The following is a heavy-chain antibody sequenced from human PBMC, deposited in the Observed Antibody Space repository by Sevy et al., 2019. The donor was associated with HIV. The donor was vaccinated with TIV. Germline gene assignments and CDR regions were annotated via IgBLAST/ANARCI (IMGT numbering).Heavy chain of an antibody. V-gene: IGHV3-74*01. CDR1: GFIFSTHW. Sequence: GGSLRLSCVASGFIFSTHWMHWVRQAPGKGLVWVSRINSEGSSTSYADSVKGRFTISRDNAKNTLYLQMNSLRAEDTAVYYCARDYRTAGDIWGGYSGNDAFDIWGQGTMVTVSS. CDR3: ARDYRTAGDIWGGYSGNDAFDI. CDR2: INSEGSST. D-gene: IGHD3-3*01. J-gene: IGHJ3*02.